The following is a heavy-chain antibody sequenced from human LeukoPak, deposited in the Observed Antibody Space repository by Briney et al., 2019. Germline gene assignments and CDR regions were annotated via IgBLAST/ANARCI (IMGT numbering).Heavy chain of an antibody. D-gene: IGHD3-10*01. J-gene: IGHJ5*02. CDR3: AKGDRGLPSRGVIWFDP. V-gene: IGHV3-23*01. Sequence: GGSLRLSCAASGFTFSSYAMSWVRQAPGKGLEWVSAISASGGDTNYADSVKGRFTISRDNSKNTLYLQMNSLRAEDTAVYYCAKGDRGLPSRGVIWFDPWGQGTLVTVSS. CDR2: ISASGGDT. CDR1: GFTFSSYA.